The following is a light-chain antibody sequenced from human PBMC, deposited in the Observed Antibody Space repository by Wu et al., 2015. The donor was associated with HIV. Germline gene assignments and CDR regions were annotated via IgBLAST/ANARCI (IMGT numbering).Light chain of an antibody. J-gene: IGKJ1*01. CDR3: QQSYSNLWT. Sequence: DIQMTQSPSSLSTSVGDRVTITCRASRSISSYLSWYQQKPGKAPKLLIYAASGLHSGVPPRFSGSGSGTDFTLTISSLQPEDFATYYCQQSYSNLWTFGQGTKVEI. CDR2: AAS. CDR1: RSISSY. V-gene: IGKV1-39*01.